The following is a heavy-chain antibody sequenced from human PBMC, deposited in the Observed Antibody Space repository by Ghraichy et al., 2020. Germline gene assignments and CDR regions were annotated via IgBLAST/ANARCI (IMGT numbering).Heavy chain of an antibody. V-gene: IGHV3-23*01. J-gene: IGHJ4*02. CDR2: ISGSGGIT. CDR3: AKVYYDSSGYYWDY. CDR1: GFTFSSYA. D-gene: IGHD3-22*01. Sequence: GGSLRLSCAASGFTFSSYAMSWVRQTPGKGLEWVSAISGSGGITYYADSVKGRFTISRDNSKNTLYLQMNSLRAEDTAVYYCAKVYYDSSGYYWDYWGQGTLVTVSS.